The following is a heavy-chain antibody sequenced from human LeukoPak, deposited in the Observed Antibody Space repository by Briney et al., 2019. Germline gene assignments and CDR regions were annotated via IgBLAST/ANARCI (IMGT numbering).Heavy chain of an antibody. CDR1: GYTFTGYY. CDR3: AREAGSIAVAGDY. V-gene: IGHV1-2*02. D-gene: IGHD6-19*01. J-gene: IGHJ4*02. CDR2: INPNSGGT. Sequence: GASVKVSCKASGYTFTGYYMHWVRQAPGQGLEWMGWINPNSGGTNYAQKFQGRVTMTRDTSISTAYMELSRLRSDDTAVYYCAREAGSIAVAGDYWGQGTLVTVSS.